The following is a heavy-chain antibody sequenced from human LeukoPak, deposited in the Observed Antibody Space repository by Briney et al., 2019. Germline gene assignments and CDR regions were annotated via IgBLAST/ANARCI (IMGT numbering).Heavy chain of an antibody. V-gene: IGHV4-34*01. Sequence: PSETLSLTCAVYGGSFSGYYWSWIRQPPGKGLEWIGEINHSGSTNYNPSLKSRVTISVDTSKNQFSLKLSSVTAADTAVYYCARVRRDAYKFSFDPWGQGTLVTVSS. CDR2: INHSGST. J-gene: IGHJ5*02. CDR1: GGSFSGYY. D-gene: IGHD5-24*01. CDR3: ARVRRDAYKFSFDP.